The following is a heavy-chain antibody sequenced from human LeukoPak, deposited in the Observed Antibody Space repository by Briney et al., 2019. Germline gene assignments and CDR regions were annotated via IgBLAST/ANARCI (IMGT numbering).Heavy chain of an antibody. D-gene: IGHD5-24*01. J-gene: IGHJ4*02. Sequence: GGSLRPSCGVSGLTFTGYSMNWVRQAPGKGLEWVSSISSSSSYIYYADSVKGRFTISRDNAKNSLYLQMNSLRAEDTAVYYCARDREMAPARFDYWGQGTLVTVSS. V-gene: IGHV3-21*01. CDR2: ISSSSSYI. CDR1: GLTFTGYS. CDR3: ARDREMAPARFDY.